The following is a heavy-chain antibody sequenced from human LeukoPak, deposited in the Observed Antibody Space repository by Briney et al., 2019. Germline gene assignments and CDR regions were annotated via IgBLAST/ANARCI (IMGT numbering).Heavy chain of an antibody. CDR2: IYYSGST. CDR1: GGSISTYY. D-gene: IGHD3-9*01. V-gene: IGHV4-59*01. CDR3: ARGNYDILTGRDWFDP. Sequence: SETLSLTCTVSGGSISTYYWSWIRQPPGKGLEWIGFIYYSGSTNFNPSLKSRVTISVDTSKNQFSLKPSSVTAADTAVYYCARGNYDILTGRDWFDPWGQGTLVTVSS. J-gene: IGHJ5*02.